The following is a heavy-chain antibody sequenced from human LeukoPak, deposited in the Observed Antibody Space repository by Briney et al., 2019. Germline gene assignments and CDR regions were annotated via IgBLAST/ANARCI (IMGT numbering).Heavy chain of an antibody. Sequence: GGSLRLSCTSSEFTFGDYAMSWVRQAPGKGLEWVGRIKSKNDGGTTDYAAPVKGRFTISRDDSKNTLYLQMNSLKTEDTAVYYCTTDRAVAGISFDYWGQGTLVTVSS. D-gene: IGHD6-19*01. CDR3: TTDRAVAGISFDY. V-gene: IGHV3-15*01. J-gene: IGHJ4*02. CDR2: IKSKNDGGTT. CDR1: EFTFGDYA.